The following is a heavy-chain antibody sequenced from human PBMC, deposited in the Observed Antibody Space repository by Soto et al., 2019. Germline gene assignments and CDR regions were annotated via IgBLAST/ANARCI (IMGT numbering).Heavy chain of an antibody. CDR2: IIPIFGTA. CDR1: GGTFSSYA. CDR3: ARPRYCGGDCYAEYFQH. D-gene: IGHD2-21*02. V-gene: IGHV1-69*01. Sequence: QVQLVQSGAEVKKPGSSVKVSCKASGGTFSSYAISWVRQAPGQGLEWMGGIIPIFGTANYAQNFQGRVTITADESTSTAYIELSSLRSEDTAVYYCARPRYCGGDCYAEYFQHWGQGTLVTVSS. J-gene: IGHJ1*01.